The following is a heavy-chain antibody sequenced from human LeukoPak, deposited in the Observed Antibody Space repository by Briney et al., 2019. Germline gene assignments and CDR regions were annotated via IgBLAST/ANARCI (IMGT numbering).Heavy chain of an antibody. Sequence: GGSLRLSRAASGFTFSSYAMSWVRQAPGKGLEWVSAISGNGDSTYYADSVKGRFTISRDNSKNTLYLQMNSLRAEDTAVYYCAKERSRATVPLDYWGQGTLVTVSS. CDR1: GFTFSSYA. J-gene: IGHJ4*02. D-gene: IGHD4-17*01. CDR3: AKERSRATVPLDY. CDR2: ISGNGDST. V-gene: IGHV3-23*01.